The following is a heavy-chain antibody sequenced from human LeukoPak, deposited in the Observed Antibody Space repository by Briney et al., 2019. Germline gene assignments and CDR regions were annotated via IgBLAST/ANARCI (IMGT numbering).Heavy chain of an antibody. CDR1: GFTFSSYA. J-gene: IGHJ4*02. CDR2: ISGSGGST. Sequence: PGGSLRLSCAASGFTFSSYAMIWVRQAPGKGLEWVSAISGSGGSTYYADSVKGRFTISRDNSKNTLYLQMNSLRAEDTAVYYCAKDSYYYDSSGYYYYWGQGTRVTVSS. V-gene: IGHV3-23*01. CDR3: AKDSYYYDSSGYYYY. D-gene: IGHD3-22*01.